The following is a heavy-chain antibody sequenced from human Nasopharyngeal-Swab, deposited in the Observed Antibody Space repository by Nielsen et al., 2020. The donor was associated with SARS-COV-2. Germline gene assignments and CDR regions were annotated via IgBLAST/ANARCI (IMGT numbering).Heavy chain of an antibody. V-gene: IGHV3-30-3*01. Sequence: GGSLRLSCAASGFTFSSYAMHWVRQAPGKGLEWVAVISYDGSNKYYADSVKGRFTISRDNSKNTLYLQMNSLRAEDTAVYYCARVGAFRGNYGDYEVYWGQGTLVTVSS. CDR3: ARVGAFRGNYGDYEVY. J-gene: IGHJ4*02. CDR2: ISYDGSNK. D-gene: IGHD4-17*01. CDR1: GFTFSSYA.